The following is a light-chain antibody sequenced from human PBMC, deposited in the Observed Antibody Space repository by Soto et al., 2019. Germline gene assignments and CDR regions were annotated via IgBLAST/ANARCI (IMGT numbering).Light chain of an antibody. CDR1: QRVSSN. J-gene: IGKJ2*01. CDR3: QKYNNWPYT. V-gene: IGKV3-15*01. Sequence: EVVMTQSPATLSVSPGERATLSCRASQRVSSNLAWYQQKPGQAPRLLIYGASTSATGLPARFSGSGSGTEFTLTISSLQSEDFAVNYFQKYNNWPYTFGQGTKLDIK. CDR2: GAS.